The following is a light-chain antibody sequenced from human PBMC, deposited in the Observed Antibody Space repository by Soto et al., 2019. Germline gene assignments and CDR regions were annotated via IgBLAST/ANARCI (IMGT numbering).Light chain of an antibody. CDR2: DAS. J-gene: IGKJ5*01. CDR3: RQRSNWPIT. V-gene: IGKV3-11*01. CDR1: QSVSIY. Sequence: EIVLTQSPATLSLSPGERATLSCRASQSVSIYLAWYQQKPGQAPRLLIYDASNRATGIPARFSGSGSGTDFTLTISSLEPEDFAVYYCRQRSNWPITFGQGTRLDIK.